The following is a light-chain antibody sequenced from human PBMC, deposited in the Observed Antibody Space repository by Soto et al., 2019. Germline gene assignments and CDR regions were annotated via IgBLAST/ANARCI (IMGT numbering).Light chain of an antibody. CDR2: EGH. V-gene: IGLV2-14*02. CDR1: SGYVGTYSL. CDR3: SSYTSSGTLV. J-gene: IGLJ2*01. Sequence: QSALAQPASVSGSPGQSITISCTGASGYVGTYSLVSWYQQHPGKAPKVVIYEGHKRPSGVPDRFSGSTSVNTASLTISGLEAEDEADYYCSSYTSSGTLVFGGGTKLTVL.